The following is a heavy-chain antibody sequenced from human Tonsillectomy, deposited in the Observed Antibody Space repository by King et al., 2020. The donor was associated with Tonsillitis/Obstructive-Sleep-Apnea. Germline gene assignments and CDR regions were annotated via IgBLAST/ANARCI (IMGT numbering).Heavy chain of an antibody. CDR1: GFTFSSYA. CDR2: ISGSGGST. V-gene: IGHV3-23*04. D-gene: IGHD2-2*01. Sequence: EEQLVESGGGLVQPGGSLRLSCAASGFTFSSYAMSWVRQAPGKGLEWVSAISGSGGSTYYADSVKGRFTISRDNSKNTLYLQMNSLRAEDTAVYYCAKDQGIVVVPAAMFDYWGQGTLVTVSS. CDR3: AKDQGIVVVPAAMFDY. J-gene: IGHJ4*02.